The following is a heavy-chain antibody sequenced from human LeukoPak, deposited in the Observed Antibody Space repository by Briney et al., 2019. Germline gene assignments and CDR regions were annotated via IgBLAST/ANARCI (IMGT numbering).Heavy chain of an antibody. J-gene: IGHJ4*02. CDR3: VRDGVRDGLYFDY. V-gene: IGHV3-7*03. CDR1: GFTFGSYW. Sequence: GGSLRLSCAASGFTFGSYWMTWVRQAPGKGLEWMANIKPDGSGKYYVDSVKGRYTISRDNAKNSLYLQMNSLRAEDTAVYYCVRDGVRDGLYFDYWGQGTLVTVSS. CDR2: IKPDGSGK. D-gene: IGHD5-24*01.